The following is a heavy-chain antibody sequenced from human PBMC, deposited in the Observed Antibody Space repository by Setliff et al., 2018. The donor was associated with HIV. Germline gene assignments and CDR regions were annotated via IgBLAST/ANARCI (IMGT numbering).Heavy chain of an antibody. CDR3: ATSRGYSGSPSDAFDI. J-gene: IGHJ3*02. CDR1: GGTFSSYT. V-gene: IGHV1-69*02. CDR2: SIPILGIG. Sequence: GASVKVSCKASGGTFSSYTINWVRQAPGQGLEWMGRSIPILGIGNDEQAQKFKGRVTFTADKSTSTAYMELSSLRSEDTAVYYCATSRGYSGSPSDAFDIWGQGTMVTVSS. D-gene: IGHD1-26*01.